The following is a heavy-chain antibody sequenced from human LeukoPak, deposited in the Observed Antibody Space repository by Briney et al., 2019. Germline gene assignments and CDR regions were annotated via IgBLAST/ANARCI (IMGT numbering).Heavy chain of an antibody. J-gene: IGHJ4*02. D-gene: IGHD5-18*01. CDR2: INPNSGGT. V-gene: IGHV1-2*02. CDR1: GYTFTGYY. CDR3: ARDWGDTAMVQPYDY. Sequence: ASVKVSCKASGYTFTGYYMHWVRQAPGQGLEWMGWINPNSGGTDYAQKFQGRVTMTRGTSISTAYMELSRLRSDDTAVYYCARDWGDTAMVQPYDYWGQGTLVTVSS.